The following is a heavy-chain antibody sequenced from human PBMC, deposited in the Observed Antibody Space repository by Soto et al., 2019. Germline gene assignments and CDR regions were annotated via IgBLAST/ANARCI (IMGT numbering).Heavy chain of an antibody. Sequence: QITLKESGPTLVKPTQTLTLTCTFSGFSLSTSGVGVGWIRQPPGKALEWLALIYWDDDKRYSPSLKSRLTITKYTSKNQVVLTMTNMDPVDTAKYYCAHTHGSGSYGNWGQGTLVTVSS. D-gene: IGHD3-10*01. J-gene: IGHJ4*02. CDR2: IYWDDDK. V-gene: IGHV2-5*02. CDR1: GFSLSTSGVG. CDR3: AHTHGSGSYGN.